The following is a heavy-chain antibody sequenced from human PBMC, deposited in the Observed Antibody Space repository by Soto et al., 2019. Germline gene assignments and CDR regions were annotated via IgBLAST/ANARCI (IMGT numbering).Heavy chain of an antibody. CDR3: ARAVAGTPFRFDY. V-gene: IGHV1-2*04. D-gene: IGHD6-19*01. CDR1: GYTFTGYY. Sequence: ASVKVSCKASGYTFTGYYMHWVRQAPGQGLEWMGWINPNSGGTNYAQKFQGWVTMTRDTSISTAYMELSRLRSDDTAVYYCARAVAGTPFRFDYWGQGTLVTVSS. CDR2: INPNSGGT. J-gene: IGHJ4*02.